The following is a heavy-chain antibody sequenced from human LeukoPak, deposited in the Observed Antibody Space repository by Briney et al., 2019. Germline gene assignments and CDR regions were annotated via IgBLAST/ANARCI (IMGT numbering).Heavy chain of an antibody. CDR3: AGDVATTYNYYYGMDV. Sequence: GASVTVSRKASVYSFTSYCRNWVRQAPGQRREWMGEIIPIVGIANYAQKFQGRVTITADKSTSTAYMELSSLRSEDTAVYSCAGDVATTYNYYYGMDVWGQGTTVTVSS. CDR1: VYSFTSYC. D-gene: IGHD5-12*01. CDR2: IIPIVGIA. V-gene: IGHV1-69*10. J-gene: IGHJ6*02.